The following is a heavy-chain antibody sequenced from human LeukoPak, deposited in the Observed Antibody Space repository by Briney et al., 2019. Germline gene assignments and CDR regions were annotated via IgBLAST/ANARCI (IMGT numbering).Heavy chain of an antibody. D-gene: IGHD2-2*01. V-gene: IGHV4-34*01. J-gene: IGHJ4*02. CDR3: SRGRDQSKTGDY. Sequence: PSETLSLTCAVYDGSSGYYWSRIRQPPGKGLEWIGEIHPSGITSFNPSLKSRASISADTSKNQFSLKLTSVTAADTALYYCSRGRDQSKTGDYWGQGTLVTVSS. CDR2: IHPSGIT. CDR1: DGSSGYY.